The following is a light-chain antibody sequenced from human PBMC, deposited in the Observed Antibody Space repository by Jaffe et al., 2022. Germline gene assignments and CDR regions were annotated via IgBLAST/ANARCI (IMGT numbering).Light chain of an antibody. CDR2: DVT. Sequence: QSALTQPRSVSGSPGQSVTISCTGTGSDVGRYNYVSWYQQHPGKAPKLMIYDVTKRPSGVPDRFSGSKSGNTASLTISGLQVEDEADYYCCSFVQYAGINGYVFGTGTTVTV. CDR1: GSDVGRYNY. J-gene: IGLJ1*01. V-gene: IGLV2-11*01. CDR3: CSFVQYAGINGYV.